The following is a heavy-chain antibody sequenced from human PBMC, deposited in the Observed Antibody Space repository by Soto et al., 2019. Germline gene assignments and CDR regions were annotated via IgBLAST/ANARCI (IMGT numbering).Heavy chain of an antibody. V-gene: IGHV3-21*01. D-gene: IGHD6-19*01. Sequence: TGGSLRLSCAASGFTFSSYSMNWVRQAPGKGLEWVSSISSSSSYIYYADSVKGRFTISRDNAKNSLYLQMNSLRAEDTAVYYCARDPTYSSGSGWFDPWGQGTLVTVSS. CDR2: ISSSSSYI. J-gene: IGHJ5*02. CDR1: GFTFSSYS. CDR3: ARDPTYSSGSGWFDP.